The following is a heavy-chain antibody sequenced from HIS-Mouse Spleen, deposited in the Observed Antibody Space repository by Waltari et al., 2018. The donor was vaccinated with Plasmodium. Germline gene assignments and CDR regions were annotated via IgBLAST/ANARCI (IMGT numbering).Heavy chain of an antibody. CDR3: ARGPGYSSGWYYFDY. CDR2: INHSGST. D-gene: IGHD6-19*01. CDR1: GASFSGYY. Sequence: QVQLQQWGAGLLKPSETLSLTCAVSGASFSGYYWSWSRQPPGKGLEWIGEINHSGSTNYNPSLKSRVTISVDTSKNQFSLKLSSVTAADTAVYYCARGPGYSSGWYYFDYWGQGTLVTVSS. V-gene: IGHV4-34*01. J-gene: IGHJ4*02.